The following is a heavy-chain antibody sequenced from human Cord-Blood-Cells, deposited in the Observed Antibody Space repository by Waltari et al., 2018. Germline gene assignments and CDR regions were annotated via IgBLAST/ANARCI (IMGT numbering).Heavy chain of an antibody. J-gene: IGHJ5*02. D-gene: IGHD6-13*01. Sequence: QVTLKESGPVLVKPTETLTLTCTVSGFSLSNARMGVSWIRQPPGKALEWLAHIFSNDEKSYSTSLKSRLTISKDTSKSQVVLTMTNMDPVDTATYYCARMGSIAAAGNQNWFDPWGQGTLVTVSS. V-gene: IGHV2-26*01. CDR3: ARMGSIAAAGNQNWFDP. CDR2: IFSNDEK. CDR1: GFSLSNARMG.